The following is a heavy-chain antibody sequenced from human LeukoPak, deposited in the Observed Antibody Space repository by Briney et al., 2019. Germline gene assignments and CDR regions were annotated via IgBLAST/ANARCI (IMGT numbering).Heavy chain of an antibody. J-gene: IGHJ4*02. D-gene: IGHD5-18*01. CDR3: ARALDTWSALDY. V-gene: IGHV4-59*01. CDR1: GDSITGYY. CDR2: VYHTGTS. Sequence: SETLPLTCTVSGDSITGYYWTWVRQPPGKGLEWIGYVYHTGTSNYNPSVRSRITMSVDTSKNQYSMKLTSVTAADTAVYFCARALDTWSALDYWGLGTLVTVSS.